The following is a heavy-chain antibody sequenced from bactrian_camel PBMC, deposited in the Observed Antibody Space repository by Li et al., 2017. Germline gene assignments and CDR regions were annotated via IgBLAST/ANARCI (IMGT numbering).Heavy chain of an antibody. CDR1: GYTSLCTYD. J-gene: IGHJ6*01. Sequence: HVQLVESGGGSVQAGGSLRLSCTASGYTSLCTYDVSWYRQAPGNEREFVSRIDNAGSTTYADSVKGRFTISKDNAKNTVYLQMNSLKPEDTAMYYCAADLVQMTAIQALGVIPDLFGYWGQGTQVTVS. CDR2: IDNAGST. D-gene: IGHD3*01. V-gene: IGHV3S53*01. CDR3: AADLVQMTAIQALGVIPDLFGY.